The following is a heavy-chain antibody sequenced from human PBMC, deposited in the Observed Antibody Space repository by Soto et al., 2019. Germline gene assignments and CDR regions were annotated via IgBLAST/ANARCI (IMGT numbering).Heavy chain of an antibody. CDR2: IYHDGST. CDR1: GGSISSGPYS. CDR3: ARRVNSVVEP. D-gene: IGHD1-1*01. Sequence: QLQLQESGSGLVKPSQTLALTCAVSGGSISSGPYSWSWIRQPPGKGLEWIGYIYHDGSTYYNPSLKSRVTISVDKSKHQFSLKLSSVTAADTAVYYCARRVNSVVEPWGQGTLVTVSS. J-gene: IGHJ5*02. V-gene: IGHV4-30-2*01.